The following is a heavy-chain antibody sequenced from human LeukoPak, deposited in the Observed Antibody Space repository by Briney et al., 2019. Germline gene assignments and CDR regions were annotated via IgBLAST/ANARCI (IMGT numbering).Heavy chain of an antibody. D-gene: IGHD4-17*01. CDR2: ISYIGST. CDR1: GGSISSYY. V-gene: IGHV4-59*01. CDR3: ARDPTTVTKGLDI. Sequence: SETLSLTCTVSGGSISSYYWSWIRQPPGKGLEWIGYISYIGSTNYNPSLKSRVAISVDASKNQFSLRLSSVTAADTAVYYCARDPTTVTKGLDIWGQGTMVTVSS. J-gene: IGHJ3*02.